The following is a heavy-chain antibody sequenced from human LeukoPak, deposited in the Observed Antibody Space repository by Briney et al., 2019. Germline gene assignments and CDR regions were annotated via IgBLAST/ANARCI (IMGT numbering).Heavy chain of an antibody. CDR1: GFTFSSYS. V-gene: IGHV3-21*01. Sequence: GGSLRLSCAASGFTFSSYSMNWVRQAPGKGLEWVSGISSSGGSTYYADSVKGRFTISRDNAKNSLYLQMNSLRAEDTAVYYCARDGSGAFDYWGQGTLVTVSS. D-gene: IGHD2-2*03. CDR3: ARDGSGAFDY. J-gene: IGHJ4*02. CDR2: ISSSGGST.